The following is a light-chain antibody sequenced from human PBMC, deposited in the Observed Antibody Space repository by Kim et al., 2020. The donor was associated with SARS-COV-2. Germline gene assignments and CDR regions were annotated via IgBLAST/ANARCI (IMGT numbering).Light chain of an antibody. CDR3: QQSNDWPPT. V-gene: IGKV3-15*01. J-gene: IGKJ1*01. CDR2: DAS. Sequence: SPGESATLSCEASHDIDSKLAWYQQKPGQPPRLLIHDASVRATGVPARFSGSGSATYFTLTILSLQSEDIAVYYCQQSNDWPPTFGQGTKVDIK. CDR1: HDIDSK.